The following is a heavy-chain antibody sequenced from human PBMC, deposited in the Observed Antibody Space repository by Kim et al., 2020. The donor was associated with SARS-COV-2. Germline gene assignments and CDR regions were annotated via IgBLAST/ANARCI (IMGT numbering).Heavy chain of an antibody. Sequence: GGSLRLSCAASGFTFSNAWMSWVRQAPGKGLEWVGRIKSKTDGGTTDYAAPVKGRFTISRDDSKNTLYLQMNSLKTEDTAVYYCTTDLDYYDSSGYYYPRDYWGQGTLVTVSS. CDR3: TTDLDYYDSSGYYYPRDY. J-gene: IGHJ4*02. CDR2: IKSKTDGGTT. D-gene: IGHD3-22*01. V-gene: IGHV3-15*01. CDR1: GFTFSNAW.